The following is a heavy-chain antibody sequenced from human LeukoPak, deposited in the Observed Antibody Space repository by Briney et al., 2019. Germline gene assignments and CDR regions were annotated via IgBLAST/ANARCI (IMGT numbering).Heavy chain of an antibody. CDR2: INHSGST. V-gene: IGHV4-34*01. J-gene: IGHJ4*02. Sequence: SETLSLTCAVYGGSFSGYYWSWIRQPPGKGLEWIGEINHSGSTNYNPPLKSRVTISVDTSKNQFSLKLSSVTAADTAVYYCARGRTYDYVWGSYRSPFDYWGQGTLVTVSS. CDR1: GGSFSGYY. D-gene: IGHD3-16*02. CDR3: ARGRTYDYVWGSYRSPFDY.